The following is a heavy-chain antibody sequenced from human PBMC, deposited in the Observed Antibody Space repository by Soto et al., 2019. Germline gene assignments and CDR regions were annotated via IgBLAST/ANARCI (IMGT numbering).Heavy chain of an antibody. CDR3: ARDGDSSGWYFYYYGMDV. V-gene: IGHV3-74*01. Sequence: PWGSLRLSCAASGFTVSSYWMHWVRQAPGKGLVWVSRINSDGSSTSYADSVKGRFTISRDNAKNTLYLQMNSLRTEDTAVYYCARDGDSSGWYFYYYGMDVWGQGTTVTVSS. CDR1: GFTVSSYW. D-gene: IGHD6-19*01. J-gene: IGHJ6*02. CDR2: INSDGSST.